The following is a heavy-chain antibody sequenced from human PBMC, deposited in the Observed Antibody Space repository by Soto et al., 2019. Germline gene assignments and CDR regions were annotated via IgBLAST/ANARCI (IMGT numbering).Heavy chain of an antibody. J-gene: IGHJ5*02. CDR2: IDHSGST. D-gene: IGHD4-17*01. V-gene: IGHV4-34*01. CDR3: ARGDYGDNMEEWFDP. Sequence: SETLSLTCAVYGGSFSGYYWSWIRQPPGKGLEWIGEIDHSGSTNYNPSLKSRVTISVDTSKNQFSLKLSSVTAADTAVYYCARGDYGDNMEEWFDPWGQGTLVTVSS. CDR1: GGSFSGYY.